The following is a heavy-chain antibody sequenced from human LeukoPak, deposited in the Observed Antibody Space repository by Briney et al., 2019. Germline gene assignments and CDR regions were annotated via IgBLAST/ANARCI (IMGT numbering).Heavy chain of an antibody. CDR3: ARDISGSYYSLDY. CDR1: GYTFTGYY. V-gene: IGHV1-2*02. CDR2: INPNSGGT. Sequence: ASVKVSCKASGYTFTGYYMHWVRQAPGQGLEWMGWINPNSGGTNYALKFQGRVTMTRDTSISTAYMELSRLRSDDTAVYYCARDISGSYYSLDYWGQGTLVTVSS. D-gene: IGHD1-26*01. J-gene: IGHJ4*02.